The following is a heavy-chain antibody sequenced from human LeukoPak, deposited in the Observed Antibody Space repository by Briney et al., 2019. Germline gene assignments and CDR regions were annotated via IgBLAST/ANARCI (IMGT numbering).Heavy chain of an antibody. J-gene: IGHJ4*02. V-gene: IGHV3-15*01. CDR2: IKSKTDGGTT. D-gene: IGHD2-21*01. Sequence: WIRQPPGKGLEWVGRIKSKTDGGTTDYAAPVKGRFTISRDDSKNTPYLQMNSLKTEDTAVYYCTTVGCGGDCYDYWGQGTLVTVSS. CDR3: TTVGCGGDCYDY.